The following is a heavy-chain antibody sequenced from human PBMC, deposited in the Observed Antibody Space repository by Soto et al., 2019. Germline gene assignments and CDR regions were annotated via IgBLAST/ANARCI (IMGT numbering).Heavy chain of an antibody. CDR1: GYTFTSYG. V-gene: IGHV1-18*01. CDR3: ARDPNYYCANGVCYTDY. CDR2: ISAYNGNT. Sequence: QVQLEQSGAEVKKPGASLKVSCKASGYTFTSYGISWVRQAPGQGHEWWGWISAYNGNTNYAQKLQGRVTMTTDTSTSTAYMEQRSLGYDDTAVYYCARDPNYYCANGVCYTDYWGQGTLVTVSS. D-gene: IGHD2-8*01. J-gene: IGHJ4*02.